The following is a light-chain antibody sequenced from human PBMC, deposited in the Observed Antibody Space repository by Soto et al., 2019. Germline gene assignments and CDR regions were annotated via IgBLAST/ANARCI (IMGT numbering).Light chain of an antibody. J-gene: IGLJ1*01. CDR3: YSYTSSSTYV. CDR1: SSDVGAYNY. CDR2: DVS. Sequence: QSALTQPASVSGSPGQSITISCTGTSSDVGAYNYVSWYQQHPAKVPKLMIYDVSNRPSGVSDRFSGSKSGDTASLTISGLQAEDEADYYCYSYTSSSTYVFGTGTKVTVL. V-gene: IGLV2-14*01.